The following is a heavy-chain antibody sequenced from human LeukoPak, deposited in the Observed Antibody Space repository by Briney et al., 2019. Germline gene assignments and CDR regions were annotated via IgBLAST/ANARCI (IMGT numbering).Heavy chain of an antibody. J-gene: IGHJ6*03. CDR3: AKDVGFEHYYYYMDV. V-gene: IGHV3-23*01. D-gene: IGHD3-10*01. CDR1: GFTFSSSA. Sequence: PGTSLRLSCAASGFTFSSSAMSWVRQAPGKGLEWVSSISGSGSGGSTYYADSVKGRFTISRDNSKNTLYLQMNSLRAEDTALYYCAKDVGFEHYYYYMDVWGKGTTVTISS. CDR2: ISGSGSGGST.